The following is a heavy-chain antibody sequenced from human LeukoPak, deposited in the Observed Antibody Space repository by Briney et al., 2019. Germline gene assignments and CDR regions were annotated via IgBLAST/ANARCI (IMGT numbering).Heavy chain of an antibody. D-gene: IGHD6-13*01. V-gene: IGHV4-59*07. CDR2: LYYSGST. CDR1: CGSISRYY. Sequence: SDTLSLMCTVSCGSISRYYWRWIPDPRGKAREEWGYLYYSGSTNYNPSLKSRVPISVDTSKIQFSLKLSSVTAADTAVYYCARTRGEKYSSSWYVGYFDYWGQGTLVTVSS. J-gene: IGHJ4*02. CDR3: ARTRGEKYSSSWYVGYFDY.